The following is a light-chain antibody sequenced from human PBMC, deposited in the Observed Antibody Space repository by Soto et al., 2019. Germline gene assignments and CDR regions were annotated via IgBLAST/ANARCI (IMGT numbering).Light chain of an antibody. Sequence: QSVRTQPPSASVSPGQSVTISCTGTSSDVGAYNYVSWYQQHPGKAPKLMIYEVSNRPSGVSNRFSGSKSGNTASLTISGLQAEDEADYYCSSYTSSSTPYVFGTGTKVTVL. CDR1: SSDVGAYNY. CDR2: EVS. CDR3: SSYTSSSTPYV. V-gene: IGLV2-14*01. J-gene: IGLJ1*01.